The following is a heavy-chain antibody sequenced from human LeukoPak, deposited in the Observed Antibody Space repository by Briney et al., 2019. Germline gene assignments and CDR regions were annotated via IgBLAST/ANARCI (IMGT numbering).Heavy chain of an antibody. V-gene: IGHV3-30*02. CDR1: GFTFSDYW. J-gene: IGHJ5*02. CDR3: AKGDTS. CDR2: IRNDGSNK. Sequence: QPGGSPRLSCGVSGFTFSDYWITWVRRAPGKGLGWVAFIRNDGSNKYYADSVKGRFTISRDNSKSTLFLQMNSLRAEDTAVYYCAKGDTSWGQGTLVTVTS. D-gene: IGHD2-21*02.